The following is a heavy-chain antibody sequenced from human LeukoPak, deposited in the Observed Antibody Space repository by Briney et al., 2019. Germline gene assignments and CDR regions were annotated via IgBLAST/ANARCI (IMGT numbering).Heavy chain of an antibody. D-gene: IGHD3-16*01. CDR3: SRDFVGAEDY. J-gene: IGHJ4*02. CDR1: GFTISSYW. Sequence: GESLRLSCSASGFTISSYWMHWVRQAPGKGLVLVSRINPAGSVTNHADSVRGRFTISRDTATNTLYLEMNSLRAEDTAVYYCSRDFVGAEDYWGQGTLVTVSS. CDR2: INPAGSVT. V-gene: IGHV3-74*01.